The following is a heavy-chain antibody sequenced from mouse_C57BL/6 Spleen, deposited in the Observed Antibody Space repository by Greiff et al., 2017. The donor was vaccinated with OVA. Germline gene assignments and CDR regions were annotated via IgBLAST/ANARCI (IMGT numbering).Heavy chain of an antibody. CDR1: GFTFSDYG. D-gene: IGHD2-4*01. Sequence: EVQLVESGGGLVKPGGSLKLSCAASGFTFSDYGMHWVRQAPEKGLEWVAYISSGSSTIYYADTVKGRFTISRDNAKNTLFLQMTSLRSEDTAMYYCAGGDYDGFDYWGQGTTLTVSS. J-gene: IGHJ2*01. CDR2: ISSGSSTI. CDR3: AGGDYDGFDY. V-gene: IGHV5-17*01.